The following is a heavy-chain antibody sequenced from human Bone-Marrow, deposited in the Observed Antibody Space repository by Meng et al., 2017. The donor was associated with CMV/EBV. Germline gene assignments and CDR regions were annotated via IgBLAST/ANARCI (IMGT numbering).Heavy chain of an antibody. CDR3: ARGGWELRKFDY. D-gene: IGHD1-26*01. V-gene: IGHV1-69*02. J-gene: IGHJ4*02. Sequence: SVKVSCQASGGTFSSYTISWVRQAPGQGLEWMGRIIPILGIANYAQKFQGRVTITADKSTSTAYMELSSLRSEDTAVYYCARGGWELRKFDYWGQGTRVTVSS. CDR1: GGTFSSYT. CDR2: IIPILGIA.